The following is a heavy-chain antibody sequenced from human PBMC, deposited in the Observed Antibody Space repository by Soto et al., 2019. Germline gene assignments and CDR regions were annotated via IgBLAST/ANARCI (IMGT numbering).Heavy chain of an antibody. CDR3: ASAPLHDYSDYGDAFDI. CDR2: IYYSGST. V-gene: IGHV4-59*01. D-gene: IGHD4-17*01. J-gene: IGHJ3*02. Sequence: SETLSLTCTVSGGSISSYYWSWIRQPPGKGLEWIGYIYYSGSTNYNPSLKSRVTISVDTSKNQFSLKLSSVTAADTAVYYCASAPLHDYSDYGDAFDIWGQGTMVTVSS. CDR1: GGSISSYY.